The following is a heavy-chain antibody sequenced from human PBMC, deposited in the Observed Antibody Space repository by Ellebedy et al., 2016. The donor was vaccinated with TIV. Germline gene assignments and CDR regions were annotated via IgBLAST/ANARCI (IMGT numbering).Heavy chain of an antibody. V-gene: IGHV4-34*01. D-gene: IGHD3-10*01. CDR2: INHSGSS. CDR3: ARAPPTSGTLFY. CDR1: GFTFSSYW. J-gene: IGHJ4*02. Sequence: GSLRLXXAASGFTFSSYWMSWIRQPPGKGLEWIGEINHSGSSNYNPSLKSRVTFSVDTSKNQFSLRLSSVTAADTAFYYCARAPPTSGTLFYWGQGTLVTVSS.